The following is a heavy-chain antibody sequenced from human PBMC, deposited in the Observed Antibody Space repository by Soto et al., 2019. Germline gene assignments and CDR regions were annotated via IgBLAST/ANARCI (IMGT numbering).Heavy chain of an antibody. D-gene: IGHD6-19*01. CDR1: GGSFSGYY. Sequence: SETLSLTCAVYGGSFSGYYWSWIRQPAGKGLEWIGEINHSGSTNYNPSLKSRVTISVDTSKNQFSLKLSSVTAADTAVYYCASGYSSGRYIHDYWGQGTLVTVSS. CDR3: ASGYSSGRYIHDY. J-gene: IGHJ4*02. CDR2: INHSGST. V-gene: IGHV4-34*01.